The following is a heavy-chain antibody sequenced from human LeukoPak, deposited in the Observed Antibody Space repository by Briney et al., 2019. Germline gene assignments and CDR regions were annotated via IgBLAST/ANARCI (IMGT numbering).Heavy chain of an antibody. D-gene: IGHD3-9*01. CDR3: ARDRSYYDILTGDH. Sequence: SETLSLTCTVSGGSISSGSYYWSWIRQPAGKGLEWIGRIYTSGSTNYNPSLKSRVTISVDTSKNQFSLKLSSVTAADTAVYYCARDRSYYDILTGDHWGQGTLVTVSS. CDR2: IYTSGST. J-gene: IGHJ4*02. V-gene: IGHV4-61*02. CDR1: GGSISSGSYY.